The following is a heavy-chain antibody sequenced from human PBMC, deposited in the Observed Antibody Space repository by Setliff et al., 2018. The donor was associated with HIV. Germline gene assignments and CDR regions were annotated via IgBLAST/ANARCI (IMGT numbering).Heavy chain of an antibody. J-gene: IGHJ5*02. V-gene: IGHV3-48*03. Sequence: PGESLKISCATSGFTFSSYEMNWVRQAPGKGLEWVSYISSGGHTVYHADSVKGRFTISRDNAKNSLSLQMDGLRAEDTAIYYCARLNWGPWGPGTLVTVSS. D-gene: IGHD7-27*01. CDR3: ARLNWGP. CDR2: ISSGGHTV. CDR1: GFTFSSYE.